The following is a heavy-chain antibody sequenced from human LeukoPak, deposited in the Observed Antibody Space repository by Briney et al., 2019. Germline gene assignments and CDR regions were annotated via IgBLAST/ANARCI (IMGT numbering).Heavy chain of an antibody. J-gene: IGHJ1*01. V-gene: IGHV4-59*01. CDR3: ATCSGGSCYRAEYFQH. CDR2: IYYSGST. CDR1: GGSISSYY. Sequence: SETLSLTCTVSGGSISSYYWSWIRQPPGKGLEWIGYIYYSGSTNYNPSLKSRVTISVDTSKNQFSLKLSSVTAADTAVYYCATCSGGSCYRAEYFQHWGQGTLVTVSS. D-gene: IGHD2-15*01.